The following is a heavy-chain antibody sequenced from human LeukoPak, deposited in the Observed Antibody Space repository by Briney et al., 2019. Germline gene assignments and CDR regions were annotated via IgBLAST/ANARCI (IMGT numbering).Heavy chain of an antibody. Sequence: SQTLSLTCTVSGASISSAEYYWSWIRQHPGKGLEWIGYIYYSGSTNYNPSLKSRVTMSVDTSKNQFSLKLSSVTAADTAVYYCARSSDHLHDFWSGYYALRSETDAFDIWGQGTMVTVSS. J-gene: IGHJ3*02. CDR3: ARSSDHLHDFWSGYYALRSETDAFDI. V-gene: IGHV4-31*03. CDR2: IYYSGST. CDR1: GASISSAEYY. D-gene: IGHD3-3*01.